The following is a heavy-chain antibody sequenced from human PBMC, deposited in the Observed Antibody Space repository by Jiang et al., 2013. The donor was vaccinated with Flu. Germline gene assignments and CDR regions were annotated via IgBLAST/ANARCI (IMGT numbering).Heavy chain of an antibody. V-gene: IGHV1-69*01. Sequence: EWMGGIIPIFGAANYAQKFQGRVTITADESTSTAYMELSSLRSEDTAVYYCASSDRSSSWYFGLDYWGQGTLVTVSS. CDR3: ASSDRSSSWYFGLDY. D-gene: IGHD6-13*01. J-gene: IGHJ4*02. CDR2: IIPIFGAA.